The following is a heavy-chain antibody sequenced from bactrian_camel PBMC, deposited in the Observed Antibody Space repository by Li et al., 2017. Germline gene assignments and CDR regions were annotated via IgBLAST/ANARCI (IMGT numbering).Heavy chain of an antibody. J-gene: IGHJ4*01. CDR2: ISVAGNE. V-gene: IGHV3S63*01. CDR1: AYTLADSD. CDR3: AGRHSVSQSGCATLSDGIFTQ. Sequence: QVQLVESGGGSVQAGGTLSLSCTNAGSSAYTLADSDMGWYRQAAGNECEMVSRISVAGNEHYANSVKGRSTISRDSAGNDVDLQIESLKSEDTAMYICAGRHSVSQSGCATLSDGIFTQWGRGTQVTVSS. D-gene: IGHD1*01.